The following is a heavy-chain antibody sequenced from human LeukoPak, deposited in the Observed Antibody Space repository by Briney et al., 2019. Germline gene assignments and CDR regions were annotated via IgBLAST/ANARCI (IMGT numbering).Heavy chain of an antibody. D-gene: IGHD3-3*01. CDR1: GYTFTSYD. CDR3: ARALRITIFGVVIGAWFDP. Sequence: ASVKVSCKASGYTFTSYDIDWVRQATGQGLEWMGWMNPNSGNTGYAQKFQGRVTMTRNTSISTAYMELSSLRSEDTAVYYCARALRITIFGVVIGAWFDPWGQGTLVTVSS. V-gene: IGHV1-8*01. J-gene: IGHJ5*02. CDR2: MNPNSGNT.